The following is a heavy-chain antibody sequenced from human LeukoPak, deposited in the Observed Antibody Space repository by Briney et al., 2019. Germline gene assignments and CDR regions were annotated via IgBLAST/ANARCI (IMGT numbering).Heavy chain of an antibody. CDR2: ISYDGSNK. Sequence: GGSLRPSCAASGFTFSSYAMHWVRQAPGKGLEWVAVISYDGSNKYYADSVKGRFTISRDNSKNTLYLQMNSLRAEDTAVYYCARVGPYYDSSGYYRWGQGTLVTVSS. D-gene: IGHD3-22*01. V-gene: IGHV3-30-3*01. J-gene: IGHJ4*02. CDR1: GFTFSSYA. CDR3: ARVGPYYDSSGYYR.